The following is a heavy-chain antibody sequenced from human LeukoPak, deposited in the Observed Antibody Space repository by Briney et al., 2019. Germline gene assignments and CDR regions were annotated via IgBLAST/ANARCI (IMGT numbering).Heavy chain of an antibody. V-gene: IGHV3-23*01. Sequence: PGGSLKLSCAASGLTFSSYAMSWVRKAPGKGLEWVSGISGSGGSTYYADSVKGRFTISRDNSKNTLYLQMNSLRAEDTAVYYCARRLGYSFDYWGQGTLVTVSS. CDR2: ISGSGGST. J-gene: IGHJ4*02. CDR3: ARRLGYSFDY. CDR1: GLTFSSYA. D-gene: IGHD3-22*01.